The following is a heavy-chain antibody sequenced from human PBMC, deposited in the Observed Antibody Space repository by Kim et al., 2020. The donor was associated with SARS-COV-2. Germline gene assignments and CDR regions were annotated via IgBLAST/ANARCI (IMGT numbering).Heavy chain of an antibody. Sequence: SSGGFRTHYTNSVNGRFTISRDNSKSTLFLQMNGLRVEDTDVYYCDASDYWGQGSLVTVSS. V-gene: IGHV3-23*01. CDR3: DASDY. J-gene: IGHJ4*02. CDR2: SSGGFRT.